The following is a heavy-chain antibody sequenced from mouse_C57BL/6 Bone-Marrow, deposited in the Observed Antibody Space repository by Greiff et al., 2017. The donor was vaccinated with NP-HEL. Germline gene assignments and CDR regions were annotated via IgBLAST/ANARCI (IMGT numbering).Heavy chain of an antibody. J-gene: IGHJ1*03. D-gene: IGHD1-1*01. CDR1: GFSFNTYA. Sequence: EVKLVESGGGLVQPKGSLKLSCAASGFSFNTYAMNWVRQAPGKGLEWVARIRSKSNNYATYYADSVKDRFTISRDDSESMLYLQMNNLKTEDTAMYYCVGDTTVVEYFDVWGTGTTVTVSS. CDR2: IRSKSNNYAT. CDR3: VGDTTVVEYFDV. V-gene: IGHV10-1*01.